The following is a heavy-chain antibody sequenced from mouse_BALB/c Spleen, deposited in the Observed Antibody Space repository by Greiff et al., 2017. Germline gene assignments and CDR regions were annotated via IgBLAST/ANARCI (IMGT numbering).Heavy chain of an antibody. CDR2: INPSNGRT. CDR3: ARYYYGSSPSFDY. J-gene: IGHJ2*01. D-gene: IGHD1-1*01. V-gene: IGHV1S81*02. CDR1: GYTFTSYW. Sequence: QVQLQQPGAELVKPGASVKLSCKASGYTFTSYWMHWVKQRPGQGLEWIGEINPSNGRTNYNEKFKSKATLTVDKSSSTAYMQLSSLTSEDSAVYYCARYYYGSSPSFDYWGQGTTLTVSS.